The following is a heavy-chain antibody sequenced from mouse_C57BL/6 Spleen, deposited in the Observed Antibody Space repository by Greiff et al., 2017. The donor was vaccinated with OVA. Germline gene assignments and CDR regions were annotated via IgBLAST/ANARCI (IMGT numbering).Heavy chain of an antibody. V-gene: IGHV3-6*01. D-gene: IGHD4-1*01. J-gene: IGHJ3*01. CDR2: ISYDGSN. Sequence: ESGPGLVKPSQSLSLTCSVTGYSITSGYYWNWIRQFPGNKLEWMGYISYDGSNNYNPSLKNRISITRDTSKNQFFLKLNSVTTEDTATYYCAREELGFAYGGQGTLVTVSA. CDR3: AREELGFAY. CDR1: GYSITSGYY.